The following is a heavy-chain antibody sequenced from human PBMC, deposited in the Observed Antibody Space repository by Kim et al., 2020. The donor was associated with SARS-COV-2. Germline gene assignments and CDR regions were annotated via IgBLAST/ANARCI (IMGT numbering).Heavy chain of an antibody. J-gene: IGHJ6*02. CDR2: INHSGST. CDR1: GGSFSGYY. CDR3: ARATHYYGSGFYYGMDV. D-gene: IGHD3-10*01. V-gene: IGHV4-34*01. Sequence: SETLSLTCAVYGGSFSGYYWSWIRQPPGKGLEWIGEINHSGSTNYNPSLKSRVTISVDTSKNQFSLKLSSVTAADTAVYYCARATHYYGSGFYYGMDVWGQGTTVTVSS.